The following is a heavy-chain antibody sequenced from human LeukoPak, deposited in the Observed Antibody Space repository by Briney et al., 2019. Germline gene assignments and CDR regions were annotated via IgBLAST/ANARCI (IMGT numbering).Heavy chain of an antibody. D-gene: IGHD5-18*01. Sequence: PSETLSLTCTVSGGSISSSSAYWGWIRQPPGKGLEWIGSIYYSKNTYYNPSLKSRVTISADTSKNQFSLKLSSVTAADTAVYYCALSNVGSYGYIYYYGMDVWGQGTTVTVSS. CDR2: IYYSKNT. J-gene: IGHJ6*02. CDR3: ALSNVGSYGYIYYYGMDV. CDR1: GGSISSSSAY. V-gene: IGHV4-39*07.